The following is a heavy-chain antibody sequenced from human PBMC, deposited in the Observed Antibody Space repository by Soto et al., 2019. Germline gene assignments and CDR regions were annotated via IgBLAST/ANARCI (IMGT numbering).Heavy chain of an antibody. Sequence: GSLRLSCAASGFTCSSYEMNWVRQAPGKGLEWVSYISSSGSTIYYAASVKCRFTISRDNAKNSLYLQMNSLRAEDTAVYYCARDQVTMVRGGYYGRDVWGQGTTVTAP. D-gene: IGHD3-10*01. J-gene: IGHJ6*02. CDR2: ISSSGSTI. CDR1: GFTCSSYE. V-gene: IGHV3-48*03. CDR3: ARDQVTMVRGGYYGRDV.